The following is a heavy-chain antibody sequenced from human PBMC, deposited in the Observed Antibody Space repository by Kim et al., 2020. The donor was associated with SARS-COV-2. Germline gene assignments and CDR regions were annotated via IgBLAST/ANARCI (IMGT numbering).Heavy chain of an antibody. J-gene: IGHJ5*02. CDR2: INPNSGGT. D-gene: IGHD6-19*01. Sequence: ASVKVSCKASGYTFTGYYMHWVRQAPGQGLEWMGWINPNSGGTNYAQKFQGRVTMTRDTSISTAYMELSRLRSEDTAVYYCARDRQWLDNWFDPWGQGTLVTVSS. V-gene: IGHV1-2*02. CDR1: GYTFTGYY. CDR3: ARDRQWLDNWFDP.